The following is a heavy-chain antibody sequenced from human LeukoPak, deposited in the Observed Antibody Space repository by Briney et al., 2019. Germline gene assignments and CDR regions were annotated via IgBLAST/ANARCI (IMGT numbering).Heavy chain of an antibody. CDR2: ISRSDTTV. CDR3: ARGPNHYDYYDLDV. Sequence: GGSLRLSCAASGFIFSDYYMSWIRQAPGKGLEWVSCISRSDTTVYSADSVKGRFTVSGDDAKCSLYLQMNSLRAEDSAVYYCARGPNHYDYYDLDVWGQGTTVIVSS. V-gene: IGHV3-11*01. CDR1: GFIFSDYY. J-gene: IGHJ6*02.